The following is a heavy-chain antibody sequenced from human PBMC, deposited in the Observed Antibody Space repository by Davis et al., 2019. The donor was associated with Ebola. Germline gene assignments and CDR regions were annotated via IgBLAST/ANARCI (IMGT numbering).Heavy chain of an antibody. CDR3: ARDVLTSNDGDWFDP. D-gene: IGHD1-1*01. V-gene: IGHV4-34*01. Sequence: MPSETLSLTCAVYGGSFSGYYWSWIRQPPGKGLEWIGEINHSGSTKYNPSLKSRVTISVDTSKNQFSLKLSSVTAADTAVYYCARDVLTSNDGDWFDPWGQGTLVTVSS. CDR1: GGSFSGYY. J-gene: IGHJ5*02. CDR2: INHSGST.